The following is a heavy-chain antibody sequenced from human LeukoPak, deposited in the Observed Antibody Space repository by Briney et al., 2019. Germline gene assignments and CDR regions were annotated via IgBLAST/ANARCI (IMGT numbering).Heavy chain of an antibody. CDR3: VARFLEWLSVV. CDR2: IYYSGTA. CDR1: GGSISSSNYY. Sequence: SETLSLTCTVSGGSISSSNYYWGWIRQPPGKGLEWIGSIYYSGTADYNPSLKSRVTISVDTSKNQLSLKLSSVTAADTGVYYCVARFLEWLSVVWGQGALVTVSS. V-gene: IGHV4-39*01. D-gene: IGHD3-3*01. J-gene: IGHJ4*02.